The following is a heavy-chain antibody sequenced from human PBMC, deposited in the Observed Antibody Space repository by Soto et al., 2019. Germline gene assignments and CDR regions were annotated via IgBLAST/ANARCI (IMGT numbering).Heavy chain of an antibody. D-gene: IGHD3-3*01. V-gene: IGHV1-18*04. Sequence: ASVKVSCKASGYTFTSYGISWVRQAPGQGLEWMGWISAYNGNTNYAQKLQGRVTMTTDTSTSTAYMELRSLRSDDTAVYYCARDLDEYDFWSGYYSCGQGTLVTVSS. CDR1: GYTFTSYG. J-gene: IGHJ5*02. CDR2: ISAYNGNT. CDR3: ARDLDEYDFWSGYYS.